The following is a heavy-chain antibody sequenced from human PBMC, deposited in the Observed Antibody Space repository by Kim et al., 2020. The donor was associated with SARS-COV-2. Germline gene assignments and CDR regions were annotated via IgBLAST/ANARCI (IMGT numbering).Heavy chain of an antibody. J-gene: IGHJ6*02. CDR2: IGGASNYI. CDR3: ARGGYCSSTSCYFYYYALDV. D-gene: IGHD2-2*01. Sequence: GGSLRLSCAASGFAFGTHSMNWVRQAPGKGLEWVSSIGGASNYIYYADSVKGRFTISRDNANNSLYLQMNSLRAEDTAVYYCARGGYCSSTSCYFYYYALDVWGQGTTVTVSS. CDR1: GFAFGTHS. V-gene: IGHV3-21*01.